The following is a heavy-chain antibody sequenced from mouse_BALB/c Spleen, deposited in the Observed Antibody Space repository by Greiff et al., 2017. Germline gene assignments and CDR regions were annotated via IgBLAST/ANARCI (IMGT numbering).Heavy chain of an antibody. V-gene: IGHV3-6*02. CDR1: GYSITSGYY. CDR3: AYYDYDEDWFAY. Sequence: EVQLVESGPGLVKPSQSLSLTCSVTGYSITSGYYWNWIRQFPGNKLEWMGYISYDGSNNYNPSLKNRISITRDTSKNQFFLKLNSVTTEDTATYYCAYYDYDEDWFAYWGQGTLVTVSA. D-gene: IGHD2-4*01. J-gene: IGHJ3*01. CDR2: ISYDGSN.